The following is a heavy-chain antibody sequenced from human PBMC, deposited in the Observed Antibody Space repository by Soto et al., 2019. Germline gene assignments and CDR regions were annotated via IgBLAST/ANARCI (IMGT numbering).Heavy chain of an antibody. CDR2: ISSSSSYI. V-gene: IGHV3-21*01. Sequence: GGSLRLSCAASGFTFSSYSMNWVRQAPGKGLEWVSSISSSSSYIYYADSVKGRFTISRDNAKNSLYLQMNSLRAEDTAVYYCARDLSGPGWMLAPFDYWGQGTLVTVSS. CDR1: GFTFSSYS. CDR3: ARDLSGPGWMLAPFDY. D-gene: IGHD3-10*01. J-gene: IGHJ4*02.